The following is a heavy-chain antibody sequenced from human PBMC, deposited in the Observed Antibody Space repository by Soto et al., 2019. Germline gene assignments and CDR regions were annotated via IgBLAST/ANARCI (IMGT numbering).Heavy chain of an antibody. CDR3: ARVERGTATTVVDAFDI. V-gene: IGHV4-34*01. CDR1: GGSVNSGNYY. J-gene: IGHJ3*02. D-gene: IGHD1-1*01. Sequence: QVQLQQWGAGLLKPSETLSLTCAVYGGSVNSGNYYWSWIRQPPGKGLEWIGEMSHSGGKHFTRSLKGRVTISVDTAKNQFSLKMSSVTAADTALYYCARVERGTATTVVDAFDIWGPGTLVTVSS. CDR2: MSHSGGK.